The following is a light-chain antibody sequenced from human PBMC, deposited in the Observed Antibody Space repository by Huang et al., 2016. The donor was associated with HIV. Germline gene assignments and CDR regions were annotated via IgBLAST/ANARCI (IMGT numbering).Light chain of an antibody. Sequence: EIVMTQPPTTLSVSPGERATLACRASQSVSSNLAWYQQKPGQAPRLLIYGASTRATGIPARFSGSGSGIEFTLTISSLQSEDFAVYYCQQYNNWPRTFGQGTKLEIK. J-gene: IGKJ2*01. CDR3: QQYNNWPRT. CDR1: QSVSSN. V-gene: IGKV3-15*01. CDR2: GAS.